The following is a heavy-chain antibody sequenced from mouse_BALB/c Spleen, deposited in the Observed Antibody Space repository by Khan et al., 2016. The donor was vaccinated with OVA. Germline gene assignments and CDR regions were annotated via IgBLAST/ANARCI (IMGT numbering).Heavy chain of an antibody. D-gene: IGHD1-1*01. CDR1: GYTFTSYW. CDR3: ARIKKIVATYFDY. V-gene: IGHV1S81*02. Sequence: QVQLQQPGAELVKAGASVKMSCKASGYTFTSYWMHWVKQRLGQGLEWFAETNHTNGRTYSNEKFKSKATLNVDKSASTAYMLLSGPTFEDSAVYYCARIKKIVATYFDYWGQGTTLTVSS. J-gene: IGHJ2*01. CDR2: TNHTNGRT.